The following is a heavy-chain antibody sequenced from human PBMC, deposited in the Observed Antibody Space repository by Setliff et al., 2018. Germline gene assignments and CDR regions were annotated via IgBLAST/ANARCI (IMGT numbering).Heavy chain of an antibody. CDR2: INHYGST. D-gene: IGHD2-15*01. Sequence: SETLSLTCAVYGGSFSGYYWAWIRQSPGKGLEWIGEINHYGSTNYNPSLKSRVTISVDTSKNQFSLELSSVTAADTALYYCARPNCSGGDCYSSAFDVWGHGTTVTVSS. J-gene: IGHJ3*01. CDR3: ARPNCSGGDCYSSAFDV. CDR1: GGSFSGYY. V-gene: IGHV4-34*01.